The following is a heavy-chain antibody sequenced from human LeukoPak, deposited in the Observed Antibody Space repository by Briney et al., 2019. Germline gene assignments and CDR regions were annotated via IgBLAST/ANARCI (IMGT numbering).Heavy chain of an antibody. CDR1: GGTFSSYA. CDR2: IIPILGIA. V-gene: IGHV1-69*04. CDR3: ARPFSPSVGYCSGGSCYSDYATLPFDY. Sequence: GASVKVSCKASGGTFSSYAISWVRQAPGQGLEWMGRIIPILGIANYAQKFQGRVTITADKSTSTAYMELSSLRSEDTAVYYCARPFSPSVGYCSGGSCYSDYATLPFDYWGQGTLVTVSS. D-gene: IGHD2-15*01. J-gene: IGHJ4*02.